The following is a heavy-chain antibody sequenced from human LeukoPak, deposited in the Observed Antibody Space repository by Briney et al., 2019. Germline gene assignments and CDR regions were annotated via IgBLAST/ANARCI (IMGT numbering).Heavy chain of an antibody. V-gene: IGHV4-34*01. J-gene: IGHJ4*02. Sequence: SETLSLTCAVYGGSFSGYYWSWIRQPPGMGLEWIGEINHSGSTNYNPSLKSRVTISVDTSKNQFSLKLSSVTAADTAVYYCARGIAAADYWGQGTLVTVSS. CDR2: INHSGST. D-gene: IGHD6-13*01. CDR1: GGSFSGYY. CDR3: ARGIAAADY.